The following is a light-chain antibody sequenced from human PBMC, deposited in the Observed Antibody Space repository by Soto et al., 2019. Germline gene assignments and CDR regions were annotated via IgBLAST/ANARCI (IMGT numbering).Light chain of an antibody. CDR3: QQANGFPHT. Sequence: DVQMTQSPSSVSASVGDRVTITCRASQDIRSWLTWYQQKPGQAPKLLIYAASTFQNGVPSRFSGSGSGTDFTLPNSGPQPEDFATYYCQQANGFPHTFGQGTRLYIK. CDR1: QDIRSW. CDR2: AAS. J-gene: IGKJ2*01. V-gene: IGKV1-12*01.